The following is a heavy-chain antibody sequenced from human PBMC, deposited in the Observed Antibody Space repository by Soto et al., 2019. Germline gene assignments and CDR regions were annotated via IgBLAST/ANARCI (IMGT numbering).Heavy chain of an antibody. CDR1: GYTFTSYY. CDR3: ARGDYVVDY. D-gene: IGHD4-17*01. V-gene: IGHV1-46*01. Sequence: ASVKVSCKASGYTFTSYYIHWVRQAPGQGLEWMGRINPSGGRTTYAQKFQGRVTITADKSTSTAYMELSSLRSEDTAVYYCARGDYVVDYWGQGTLVTVSS. CDR2: INPSGGRT. J-gene: IGHJ4*02.